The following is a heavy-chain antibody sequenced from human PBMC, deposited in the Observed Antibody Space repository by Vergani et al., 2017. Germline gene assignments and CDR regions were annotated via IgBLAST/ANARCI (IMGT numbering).Heavy chain of an antibody. D-gene: IGHD6-13*01. CDR3: ATPIKEEQPRTGDAFDI. J-gene: IGHJ3*02. Sequence: QVQLVQSGAEVKKPGASVKVSCKASGYTFTSYYMHWVRQAPGQGLEWMGIINPSGGRTSYAQKFQGRVTMTRDTSTGTVYMELSSLRSEDTAVYYCATPIKEEQPRTGDAFDIWGQGTMVTVSS. V-gene: IGHV1-46*01. CDR2: INPSGGRT. CDR1: GYTFTSYY.